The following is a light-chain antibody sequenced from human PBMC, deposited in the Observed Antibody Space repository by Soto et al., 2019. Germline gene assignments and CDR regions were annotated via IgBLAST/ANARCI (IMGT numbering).Light chain of an antibody. CDR3: SSYAGSNNWV. J-gene: IGLJ3*02. CDR1: SSDVGGYNY. Sequence: QSALTQPPSASGSPGQSVTISCTGTSSDVGGYNYVSWYQQHPGKAPKLMIYEVSKRPSGVPDRFSGSKSGNTASLTVSGLQADDDADYYCSSYAGSNNWVFGGGTKLTVL. V-gene: IGLV2-8*01. CDR2: EVS.